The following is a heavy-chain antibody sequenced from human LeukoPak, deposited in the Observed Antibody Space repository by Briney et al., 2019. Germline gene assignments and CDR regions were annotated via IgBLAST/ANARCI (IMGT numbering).Heavy chain of an antibody. V-gene: IGHV3-21*01. Sequence: GGSLRLSCAASGFTFSSYSMNWVRQAPGKGLEWVSSISSSSSYIYYADSVKGRFTISRDNAKNSLYLQMNSLRAEDTAVYYCARDPRYCSSTSCSFDYWGQGTLVTVSS. D-gene: IGHD2-2*01. CDR1: GFTFSSYS. CDR3: ARDPRYCSSTSCSFDY. J-gene: IGHJ4*02. CDR2: ISSSSSYI.